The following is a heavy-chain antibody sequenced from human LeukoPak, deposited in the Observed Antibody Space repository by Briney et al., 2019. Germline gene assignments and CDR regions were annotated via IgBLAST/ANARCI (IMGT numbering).Heavy chain of an antibody. J-gene: IGHJ4*02. V-gene: IGHV1-69*13. CDR3: ARSGIAAAGYFDY. CDR2: IIPIFGTT. Sequence: SVKVSCKASGGTFSSYAISWVRQAPGQGLEWMGGIIPIFGTTNYAQKFQGRVTITADESTSTAYMELSSLRSEDTAVYYCARSGIAAAGYFDYWGQGTLVTVSS. CDR1: GGTFSSYA. D-gene: IGHD6-13*01.